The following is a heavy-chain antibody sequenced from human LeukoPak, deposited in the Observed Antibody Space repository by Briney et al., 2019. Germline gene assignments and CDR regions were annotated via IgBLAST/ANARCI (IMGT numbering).Heavy chain of an antibody. J-gene: IGHJ4*02. D-gene: IGHD3-3*01. CDR3: ARAQSRITIFGVADFDY. CDR2: IIPIFGTA. CDR1: GGTFSSYA. Sequence: SVKVSCKASGGTFSSYAISWVRQAPGQGLEWMGGIIPIFGTANYAQKFQGRVTITADESTSTAYMELSSLRSEDTAVYYCARAQSRITIFGVADFDYWGQGTLVTVSS. V-gene: IGHV1-69*13.